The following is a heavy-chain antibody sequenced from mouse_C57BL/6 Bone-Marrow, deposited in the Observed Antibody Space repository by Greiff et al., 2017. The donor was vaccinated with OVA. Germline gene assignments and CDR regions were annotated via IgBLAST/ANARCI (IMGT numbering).Heavy chain of an antibody. CDR3: ARGDYYDYPFDY. J-gene: IGHJ2*01. Sequence: VQLVESGPELVKPGASVKISCKASGYAFSSSWMNWVKQRPGKGLEWIGRIYPGDGDTNYNGKFKGKATLTADKSSSTAYMQLSSLTSEDSAVYFCARGDYYDYPFDYWGQGTTLTVSS. CDR2: IYPGDGDT. D-gene: IGHD2-4*01. V-gene: IGHV1-82*01. CDR1: GYAFSSSW.